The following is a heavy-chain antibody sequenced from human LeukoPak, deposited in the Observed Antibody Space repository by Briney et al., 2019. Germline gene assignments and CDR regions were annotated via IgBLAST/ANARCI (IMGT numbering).Heavy chain of an antibody. CDR2: ISYDGNNK. V-gene: IGHV3-30-3*01. CDR3: ARHHSGDYYNYFDY. J-gene: IGHJ4*02. CDR1: GFTFSSSA. Sequence: GGSLRLSCVASGFTFSSSAMHWVRQAPGKGLEWVAVISYDGNNKYYADSVKGRFTISRDNSKNTLFLQMNSLRTEDTAVYYCARHHSGDYYNYFDYWGQGTLVTVSS. D-gene: IGHD1-26*01.